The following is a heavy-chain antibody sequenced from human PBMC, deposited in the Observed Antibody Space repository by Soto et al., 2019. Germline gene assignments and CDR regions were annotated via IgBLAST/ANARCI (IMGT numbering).Heavy chain of an antibody. Sequence: TLSLTCTVSGGSASSGSYYWSWIRQPPGKGLEWIGYIYYSGSTNYNPSLKSRVTISVDTSKNQFSLKLSSVTAADTAVYYCARGRFLEWLLRPDLDYWGQGTLVTVSS. CDR3: ARGRFLEWLLRPDLDY. D-gene: IGHD3-3*01. V-gene: IGHV4-61*01. J-gene: IGHJ4*02. CDR1: GGSASSGSYY. CDR2: IYYSGST.